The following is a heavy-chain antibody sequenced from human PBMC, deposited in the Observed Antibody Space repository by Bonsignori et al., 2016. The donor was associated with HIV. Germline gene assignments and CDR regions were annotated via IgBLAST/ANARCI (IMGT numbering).Heavy chain of an antibody. CDR2: ISYDGSNK. CDR3: AKTPGPLYYFDY. J-gene: IGHJ4*02. CDR1: GFTFSSYA. D-gene: IGHD1-14*01. Sequence: GGSLRLSCAASGFTFSSYAMHWVRQAPGKGLEWVAVISYDGSNKYYADSVKGRFTISRDNSKNTLYLQMNSLRAEDTAVYYCAKTPGPLYYFDYWGQGTLVTVSS. V-gene: IGHV3-30-3*02.